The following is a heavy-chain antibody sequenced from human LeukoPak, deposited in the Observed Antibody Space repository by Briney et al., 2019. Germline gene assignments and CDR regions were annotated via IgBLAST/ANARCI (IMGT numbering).Heavy chain of an antibody. D-gene: IGHD2-2*01. CDR2: INSDGSST. CDR1: GFTFSSYW. CDR3: ARDFGHCSSTSCFYFDY. V-gene: IGHV3-74*01. Sequence: GGSLRLSCAASGFTFSSYWMPWVRQAPGKGLVWVSRINSDGSSTSYADSVKGRFTISRDNAKNTLYLQMNSLRAEDTAVYYCARDFGHCSSTSCFYFDYWGQGTLVTVSS. J-gene: IGHJ4*02.